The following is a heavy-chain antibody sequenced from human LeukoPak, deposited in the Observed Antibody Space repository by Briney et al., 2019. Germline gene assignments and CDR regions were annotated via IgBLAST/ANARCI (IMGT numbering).Heavy chain of an antibody. Sequence: GGSLRLSCAASGFTFSSYSMNWVRQAPGKGLEWVSAISGSGGSTYYADSVKGRFTISRDNSKNTLYLQMNSPRAEDTAVYYCAKDRQDSSGWPGAFDIWGQGTMVTVSS. V-gene: IGHV3-23*01. CDR2: ISGSGGST. J-gene: IGHJ3*02. D-gene: IGHD6-19*01. CDR3: AKDRQDSSGWPGAFDI. CDR1: GFTFSSYS.